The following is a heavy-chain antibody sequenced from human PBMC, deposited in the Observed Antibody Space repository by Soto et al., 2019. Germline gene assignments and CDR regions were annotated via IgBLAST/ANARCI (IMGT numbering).Heavy chain of an antibody. CDR1: GGTFSSYS. V-gene: IGHV1-69*13. J-gene: IGHJ6*02. Sequence: GASVEVSCKASGGTFSSYSISWVRQAPGQGLEWMGGIIPIFGTANYAQKFQGRVTITADESTSTAYMELSSLRSEDTAVYYCARDPYYYDSSGSDYYGMDVWGQGTTVTVSS. D-gene: IGHD3-22*01. CDR3: ARDPYYYDSSGSDYYGMDV. CDR2: IIPIFGTA.